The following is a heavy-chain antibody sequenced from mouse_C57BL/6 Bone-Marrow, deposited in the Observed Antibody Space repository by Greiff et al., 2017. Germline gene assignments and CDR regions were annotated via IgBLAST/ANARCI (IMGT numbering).Heavy chain of an antibody. CDR1: GYTFTSYW. CDR2: IYPGNSDT. D-gene: IGHD2-3*01. CDR3: TREDDGYYVNGFAY. Sequence: EVQLQQSGTVLARPGASVKMSCKTSGYTFTSYWMHWVNQRPGQGLEWIGAIYPGNSDTSYTQKFKGKAKLTAVTSASTAYMELSSLTNEDSAVYYCTREDDGYYVNGFAYWGQGTLVTVSA. V-gene: IGHV1-5*01. J-gene: IGHJ3*01.